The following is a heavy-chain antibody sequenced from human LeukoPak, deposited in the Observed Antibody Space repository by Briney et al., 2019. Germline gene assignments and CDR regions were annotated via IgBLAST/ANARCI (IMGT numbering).Heavy chain of an antibody. D-gene: IGHD2-15*01. CDR3: TKAARYCSGGSCWDY. J-gene: IGHJ4*02. CDR1: GDSISSYY. V-gene: IGHV4-59*01. Sequence: SETLSLTCTVSGDSISSYYWNWTRQPPGKGLEWIGYIYYSGNTNYNPSLKSRVTISLDTSKNQFSLKLTSVTAADTAIYYCTKAARYCSGGSCWDYWGQGTLVTVSS. CDR2: IYYSGNT.